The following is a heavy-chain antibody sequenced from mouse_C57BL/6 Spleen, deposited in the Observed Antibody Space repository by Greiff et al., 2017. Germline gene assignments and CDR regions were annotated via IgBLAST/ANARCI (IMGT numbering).Heavy chain of an antibody. J-gene: IGHJ4*01. CDR2: IDPEDGDN. V-gene: IGHV14-2*01. CDR1: GFNIKDYY. Sequence: VQLLQSGAELVKPGASVKLSCTASGFNIKDYYMHWVKQRTEQGLEWIGRIDPEDGDNKYAPKFQGQVTITADTSTNTSDLTLISLTSENTAVYYCARDMAYYYVSSYAMDYWGQGTSVTVSS. CDR3: ARDMAYYYVSSYAMDY. D-gene: IGHD1-1*01.